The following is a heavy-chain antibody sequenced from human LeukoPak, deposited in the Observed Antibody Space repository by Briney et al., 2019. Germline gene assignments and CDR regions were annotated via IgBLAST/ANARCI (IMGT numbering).Heavy chain of an antibody. D-gene: IGHD5-18*01. Sequence: GESLKISCKVSGYSFTSYWIGWVRQMPGKGLEWMGIIYPGDSDTRYSPSSQGQVTISADKSITTAYLQWSSLKASDTAMYYCARSQGPYTYGSFDYWGQGTLVTVSS. CDR1: GYSFTSYW. J-gene: IGHJ4*02. V-gene: IGHV5-51*01. CDR3: ARSQGPYTYGSFDY. CDR2: IYPGDSDT.